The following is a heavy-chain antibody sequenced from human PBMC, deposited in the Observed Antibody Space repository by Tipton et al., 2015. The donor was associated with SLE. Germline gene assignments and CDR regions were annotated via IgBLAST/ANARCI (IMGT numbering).Heavy chain of an antibody. Sequence: GSLRLSCAASGFTFSNYHMTWVRQAPGKGLEWVSSIPSSGYTYYADSVQGRFTISRDNAKNSLFLQMNSLSPEDTAVYFCARVRSIAARPLDYWGQGTLVTVSS. CDR2: IPSSGYT. D-gene: IGHD6-6*01. V-gene: IGHV3-69-1*01. CDR3: ARVRSIAARPLDY. CDR1: GFTFSNYH. J-gene: IGHJ4*02.